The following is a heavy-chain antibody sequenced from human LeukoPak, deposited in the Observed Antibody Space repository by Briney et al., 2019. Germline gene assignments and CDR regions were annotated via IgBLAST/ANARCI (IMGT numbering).Heavy chain of an antibody. J-gene: IGHJ3*02. CDR1: GYTFTSYY. D-gene: IGHD3-22*01. CDR2: INPSGGST. Sequence: GASVKVSCKASGYTFTSYYMHWVRQAPGQGLEWMGIINPSGGSTSYAQKFQGRVTMTRDTSTSTVYMELSSLRSEDTAVYYCAREGRLGHGYPSDAFDIWGQGTMVTVSS. CDR3: AREGRLGHGYPSDAFDI. V-gene: IGHV1-46*01.